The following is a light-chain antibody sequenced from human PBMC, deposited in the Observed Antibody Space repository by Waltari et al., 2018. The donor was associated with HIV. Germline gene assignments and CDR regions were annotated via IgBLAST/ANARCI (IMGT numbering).Light chain of an antibody. J-gene: IGKJ4*01. CDR2: AAS. CDR1: QSMSSY. V-gene: IGKV1-39*01. Sequence: IEMTQSPSSLSASVGDRVTITCRASQSMSSYLNWYQQKPGKAPKLLISAASSLQSGVPSRFSGRGSGTDVTLTISSLQPEDFATYYCQQSHSTPLPFGGGTKVEIK. CDR3: QQSHSTPLP.